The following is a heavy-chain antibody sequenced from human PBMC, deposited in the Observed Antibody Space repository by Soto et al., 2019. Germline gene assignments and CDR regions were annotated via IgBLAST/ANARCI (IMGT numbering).Heavy chain of an antibody. CDR3: AKEWVYDSSGWSFDY. CDR2: ISNDGSNK. Sequence: QVQLVESGGGVVQPGRSLRLSCAASGITFSSSGMHWVRQAPGKGLEWVAVISNDGSNKYYADSVKGRFTISRDNSKNTLYLQMHSLRAEDTAVYYCAKEWVYDSSGWSFDYWGQGTLVTVSS. D-gene: IGHD3-22*01. V-gene: IGHV3-30*18. CDR1: GITFSSSG. J-gene: IGHJ4*02.